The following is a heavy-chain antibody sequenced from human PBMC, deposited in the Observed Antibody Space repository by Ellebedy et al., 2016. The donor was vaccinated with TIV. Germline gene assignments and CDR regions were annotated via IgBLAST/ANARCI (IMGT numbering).Heavy chain of an antibody. Sequence: SETLSLTXAVYGESFNDYHWTWIRQPPGKGLEWIGEINHSGSANYNPSLKSRVTISVDTSKNQFSLSLSSLTAADTAVYYCATHSDEWELSLWGQGTLVTV. CDR3: ATHSDEWELSL. D-gene: IGHD1-26*01. CDR2: INHSGSA. V-gene: IGHV4-34*01. J-gene: IGHJ4*02. CDR1: GESFNDYH.